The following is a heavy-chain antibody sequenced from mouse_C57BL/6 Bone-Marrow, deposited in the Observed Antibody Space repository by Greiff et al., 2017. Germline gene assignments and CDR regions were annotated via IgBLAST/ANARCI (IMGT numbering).Heavy chain of an antibody. CDR3: ARIYDGYYAFAY. CDR2: INSDGGST. J-gene: IGHJ3*01. Sequence: EVQGVESGGGLVQPGESLKFSCESNEYEFPSHDMSWVRKTPEKRLELVAAINSDGGSTYYPDTMERRFIISRDNTKKTLYLQMSSLRSEDTALYYCARIYDGYYAFAYWGQGTLVTVSA. D-gene: IGHD2-3*01. V-gene: IGHV5-2*01. CDR1: EYEFPSHD.